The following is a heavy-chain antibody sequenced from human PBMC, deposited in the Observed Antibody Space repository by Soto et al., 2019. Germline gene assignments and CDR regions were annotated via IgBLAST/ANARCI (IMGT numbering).Heavy chain of an antibody. CDR3: AKDRPRSGWFFDS. Sequence: EVQLLESGGGLAQPGGSLRLSCAASGFTFSSNDMGWVRQAPGKGLEWVSAITASGYYTYYVDSVKGRFTISRDNSKNTLYLQMNSLRAEDTAVYYCAKDRPRSGWFFDSWGQGTLVTVSS. CDR2: ITASGYYT. J-gene: IGHJ4*02. D-gene: IGHD6-19*01. CDR1: GFTFSSND. V-gene: IGHV3-23*01.